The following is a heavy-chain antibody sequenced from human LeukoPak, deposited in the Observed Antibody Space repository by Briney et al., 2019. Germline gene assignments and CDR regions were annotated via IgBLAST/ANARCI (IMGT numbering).Heavy chain of an antibody. CDR3: AARRYCSSTSCYTGYYYMDV. CDR2: INHSGST. Sequence: SETLSLTCAVYGGSFSGYYWSWIRQPPGKGLEWIGEINHSGSTNYNPSLKSRVTISVDTSKNQFSLKLSSVTAADTAVYYCAARRYCSSTSCYTGYYYMDVWGKGTTVTVSS. J-gene: IGHJ6*03. V-gene: IGHV4-34*01. CDR1: GGSFSGYY. D-gene: IGHD2-2*02.